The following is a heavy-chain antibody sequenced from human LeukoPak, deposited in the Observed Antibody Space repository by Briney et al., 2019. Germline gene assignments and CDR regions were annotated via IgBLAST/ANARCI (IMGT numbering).Heavy chain of an antibody. CDR1: GYTFTGYY. Sequence: ASVKVSCKASGYTFTGYYMRWVRQAPGQGLEWMGWINPNSGGTNYAQKFQGRVIMTRDTSVSTAYMELSRLRSDDTAVYYCARGGDIVVVPAAMHYYYGMDVWGKGTTVTVSS. D-gene: IGHD2-2*01. V-gene: IGHV1-2*02. J-gene: IGHJ6*04. CDR2: INPNSGGT. CDR3: ARGGDIVVVPAAMHYYYGMDV.